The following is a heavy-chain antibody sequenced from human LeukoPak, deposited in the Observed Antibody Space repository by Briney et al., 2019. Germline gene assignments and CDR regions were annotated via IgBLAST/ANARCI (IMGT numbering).Heavy chain of an antibody. Sequence: SETLSLTCTVSGGSISRGGYYWSWIRQHSGKGLEWIGYIYYSGSTYYNPSLQSRVTISMDTSKNQFSLNLSSVTAADTAVYYCARRAPSAGYFVLWGRGTLVTVSS. J-gene: IGHJ2*01. CDR2: IYYSGST. CDR3: ARRAPSAGYFVL. V-gene: IGHV4-31*03. CDR1: GGSISRGGYY.